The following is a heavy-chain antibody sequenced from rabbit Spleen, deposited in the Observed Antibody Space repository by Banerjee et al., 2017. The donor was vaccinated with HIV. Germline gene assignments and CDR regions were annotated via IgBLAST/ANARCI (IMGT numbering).Heavy chain of an antibody. D-gene: IGHD8-1*01. Sequence: HLKESGGGLVQPGGSLKLSCTASGFTLSSYYMNWVRQAPGKGLEWIGYIDPVFGITYYASWVNGRFTISSHNAQNTLYLQLNSLTAADTATYFCARDTGSSFSSYGMDLWGQGTLVTVS. CDR3: ARDTGSSFSSYGMDL. V-gene: IGHV1S7*01. CDR1: GFTLSSYY. J-gene: IGHJ6*01. CDR2: IDPVFGIT.